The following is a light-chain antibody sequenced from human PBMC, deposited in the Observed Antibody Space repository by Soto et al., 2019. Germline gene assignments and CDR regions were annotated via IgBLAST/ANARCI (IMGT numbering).Light chain of an antibody. CDR1: RNIKTY. CDR3: KQTSAXPFT. Sequence: DIQMAQSPSSLSASVVDTITITCRASRNIKTYLNCYQQKPGKAPKLLIFGASSLQSWVPSRFSGSGYRTDFTLTINSLQPEDFATYCFKQTSAXPFTFGPGTKVXI. CDR2: GAS. V-gene: IGKV1-39*01. J-gene: IGKJ3*01.